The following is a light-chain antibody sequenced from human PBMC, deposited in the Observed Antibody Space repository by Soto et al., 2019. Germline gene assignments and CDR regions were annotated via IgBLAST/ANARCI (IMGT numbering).Light chain of an antibody. J-gene: IGKJ1*01. CDR1: QSLLQSNGYNY. CDR2: FGS. CDR3: MQAQQTPPT. V-gene: IGKV2-28*01. Sequence: DIVMTQSPLSLPVTPGEPASISCNSSQSLLQSNGYNYLDWYLQKPGQSPQLLIYFGSYRASGVPDMFSGSGSGTDFTLKIRRVEAEDVAIYYCMQAQQTPPTFGQGTKVEIK.